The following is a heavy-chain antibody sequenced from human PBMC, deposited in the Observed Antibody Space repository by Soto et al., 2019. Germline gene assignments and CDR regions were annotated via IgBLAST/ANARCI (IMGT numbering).Heavy chain of an antibody. CDR1: GGTFSSYT. J-gene: IGHJ4*02. V-gene: IGHV1-69*02. Sequence: QVQLVQSGAEVKKPGSSVKVSCKASGGTFSSYTISWVRQAPGQGLEWMGRIIPILGIANYAQKFQGRGTMTADKSTSTAYMELSSLRSEDTAVYYCARSYCSSTSCSLLDYWGQGTLVTVSS. D-gene: IGHD2-2*01. CDR2: IIPILGIA. CDR3: ARSYCSSTSCSLLDY.